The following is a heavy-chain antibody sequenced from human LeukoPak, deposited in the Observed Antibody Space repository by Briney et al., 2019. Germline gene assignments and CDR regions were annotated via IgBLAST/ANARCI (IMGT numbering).Heavy chain of an antibody. V-gene: IGHV4-59*01. Sequence: SETLSLTCTVSGGSISIYYWSWIRQPPGKGLEWIGYIYYSGSTNYNPSLKSRVTISVDTSKNQFSLKLSSVTAADTAVYYCARGPTDYDILTGYYTTYFDYWGQGTLVTVSS. J-gene: IGHJ4*02. D-gene: IGHD3-9*01. CDR3: ARGPTDYDILTGYYTTYFDY. CDR1: GGSISIYY. CDR2: IYYSGST.